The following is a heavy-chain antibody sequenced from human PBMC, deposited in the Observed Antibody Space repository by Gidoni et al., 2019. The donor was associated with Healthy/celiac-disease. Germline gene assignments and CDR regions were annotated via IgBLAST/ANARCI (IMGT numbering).Heavy chain of an antibody. D-gene: IGHD4-17*01. CDR2: IYYSGST. Sequence: QVQLQESGPGLVKPSDTLPPTCTFSGCSISSYYWSWTRQPPGKGLEWIGYIYYSGSTNYNPSLKSRVTISVDTSKNQFSLKLSSVTAADTAVYYCAREPPVTKDAFDIWGQGTMVAVSS. J-gene: IGHJ3*02. CDR3: AREPPVTKDAFDI. V-gene: IGHV4-59*01. CDR1: GCSISSYY.